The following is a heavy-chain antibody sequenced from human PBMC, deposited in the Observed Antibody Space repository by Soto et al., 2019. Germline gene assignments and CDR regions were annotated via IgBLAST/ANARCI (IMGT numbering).Heavy chain of an antibody. Sequence: QVQVVQSGTEVKKPGASVKLSCKASGYTFTHYYMHWVRQAPGQGLEWVGMIYPNGGSTNYAQKFQGRVTVTRDTSTSTVYMELSSLRSEDTAVYYCVRDNSGFDYWGQGTLVTVSS. V-gene: IGHV1-46*03. D-gene: IGHD2-15*01. J-gene: IGHJ4*02. CDR2: IYPNGGST. CDR1: GYTFTHYY. CDR3: VRDNSGFDY.